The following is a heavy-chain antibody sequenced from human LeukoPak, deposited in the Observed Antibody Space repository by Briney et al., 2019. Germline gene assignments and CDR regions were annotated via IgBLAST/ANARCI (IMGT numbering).Heavy chain of an antibody. CDR1: GYTFTSYG. CDR3: ARSRSWRWLQLDNWFDP. V-gene: IGHV1-8*02. CDR2: MNPNSGNT. D-gene: IGHD5-24*01. Sequence: GASVKVSCKASGYTFTSYGISWVRQAPGQGLEWMGWMNPNSGNTGYAQKFQGRVTMTRNTSISTAYMELSSLRSEDTAVYYCARSRSWRWLQLDNWFDPWGQGTLVTVSS. J-gene: IGHJ5*02.